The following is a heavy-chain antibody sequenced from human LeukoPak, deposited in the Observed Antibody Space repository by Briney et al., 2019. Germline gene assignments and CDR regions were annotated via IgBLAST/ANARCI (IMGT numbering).Heavy chain of an antibody. CDR3: ARGSAIVRGSFGD. D-gene: IGHD3-10*01. Sequence: PGGSIRLSCAASGFTFSRYWMNWVRQVPGKGLEWVANIKQDGSENNYVDSVKGRFTISRDNARNSLYLQMNTLRAEDTAVYYCARGSAIVRGSFGDWGQGTLVTVSS. CDR2: IKQDGSEN. V-gene: IGHV3-7*04. CDR1: GFTFSRYW. J-gene: IGHJ4*02.